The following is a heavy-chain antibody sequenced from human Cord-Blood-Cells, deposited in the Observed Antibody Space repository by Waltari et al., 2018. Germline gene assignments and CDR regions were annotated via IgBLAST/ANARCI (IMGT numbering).Heavy chain of an antibody. CDR2: ISGTDSTI. D-gene: IGHD3-10*01. CDR3: ARDDPGRGFDY. V-gene: IGHV3-48*03. Sequence: EVQLVESGGGLVQPGGSLRLSCAASGFTFSSYEMNWVRQAPGKGRVCVSYISGTDSTIYYADSVKGRFPISRDNAKNSLFLQMNSLRAEDTAVYYCARDDPGRGFDYWGQGTLVTVSS. CDR1: GFTFSSYE. J-gene: IGHJ4*02.